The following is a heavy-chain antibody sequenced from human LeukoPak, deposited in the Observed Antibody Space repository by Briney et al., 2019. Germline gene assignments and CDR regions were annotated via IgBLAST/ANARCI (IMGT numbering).Heavy chain of an antibody. J-gene: IGHJ4*02. V-gene: IGHV3-23*01. D-gene: IGHD6-19*01. Sequence: GGSLRLSCAASGFTFSSYAMSWVRQPPGKGLGWVSAISGSGGTTYYADSVKGRFTISRDNSKNTLYLQMNSLRAEDTAVYYCAKDIHPELFTEAVAGLYDYWGQGTLVTVSS. CDR1: GFTFSSYA. CDR2: ISGSGGTT. CDR3: AKDIHPELFTEAVAGLYDY.